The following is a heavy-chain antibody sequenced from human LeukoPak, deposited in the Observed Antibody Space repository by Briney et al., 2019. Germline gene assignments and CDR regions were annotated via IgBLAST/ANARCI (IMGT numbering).Heavy chain of an antibody. CDR1: GYTFTGYY. V-gene: IGHV1-2*02. CDR3: ARASHYYGSGSYSLY. J-gene: IGHJ4*02. D-gene: IGHD3-10*01. Sequence: ASVKVSCKASGYTFTGYYVHWVRQAPGQGLEWMGIINPSGGSTSYAQKFQGRVTMTRDTSISTAYMELSRLRSDDTAVYYCARASHYYGSGSYSLYWGQGTLVTVSS. CDR2: INPSGGST.